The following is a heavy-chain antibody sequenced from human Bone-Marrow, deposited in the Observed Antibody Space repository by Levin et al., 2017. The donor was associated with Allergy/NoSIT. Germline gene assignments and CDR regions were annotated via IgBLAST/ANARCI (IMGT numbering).Heavy chain of an antibody. CDR1: GYTFTNYD. D-gene: IGHD2-15*01. Sequence: GASVKVSCKASGYTFTNYDINWVRQATGQGLEWMGWMNPDSGNTGYAQKFQGRVTMTRNTSISTAYMELSSLRSEDTAVYYCATCSGGTCYPIYGMDVWGQGTTVTVSS. CDR2: MNPDSGNT. CDR3: ATCSGGTCYPIYGMDV. J-gene: IGHJ6*02. V-gene: IGHV1-8*01.